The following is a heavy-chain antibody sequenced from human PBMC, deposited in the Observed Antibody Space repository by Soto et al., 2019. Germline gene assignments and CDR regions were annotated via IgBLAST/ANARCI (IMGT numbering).Heavy chain of an antibody. V-gene: IGHV3-7*01. Sequence: EVQLVESGGGLVQPGGSLRLSCAASGFTFSNFWMTWVRQAAGKGLEWVATIKQDGSEKYYVDSVKGRFSISRDNAKNSLDRQMNSLRVEDAAVYYCARDSPEVAGTYYHYGMDVWGRGTTVTVSS. J-gene: IGHJ6*02. CDR3: ARDSPEVAGTYYHYGMDV. CDR2: IKQDGSEK. D-gene: IGHD6-19*01. CDR1: GFTFSNFW.